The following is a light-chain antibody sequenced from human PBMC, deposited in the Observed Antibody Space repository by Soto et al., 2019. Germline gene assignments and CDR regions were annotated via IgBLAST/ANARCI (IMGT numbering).Light chain of an antibody. CDR1: QSVSSN. V-gene: IGKV3-15*01. CDR2: GAS. Sequence: EIVMTQSPATLSVSPGERATLSCMASQSVSSNLAWYQQKPVQAPRLLIYGASTSATGIPARFSGSGSGTDFTLTISSLTSEDFAVYNCQQYNNWPPMYTFGQGTKLEIK. CDR3: QQYNNWPPMYT. J-gene: IGKJ2*01.